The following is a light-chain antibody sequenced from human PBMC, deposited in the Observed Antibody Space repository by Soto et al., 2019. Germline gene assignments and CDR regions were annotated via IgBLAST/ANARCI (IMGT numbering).Light chain of an antibody. V-gene: IGKV3-20*01. CDR3: QQYGSSPLCT. CDR2: GAS. Sequence: EIVLTQSPGTLSLSPGERATLSCRVSQSVSSNYLAWYQQKPGQAPRLLIYGASSRATGIPDRFSGSGSGTDFTLTISRLEPEDFAVYYCQQYGSSPLCTFGQGTKLEIK. CDR1: QSVSSNY. J-gene: IGKJ2*02.